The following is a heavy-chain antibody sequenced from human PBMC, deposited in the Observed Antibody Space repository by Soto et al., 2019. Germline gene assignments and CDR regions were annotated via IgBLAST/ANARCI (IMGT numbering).Heavy chain of an antibody. J-gene: IGHJ4*02. CDR3: SVNVETALAREEY. Sequence: QVQLVQSGAEVQKPGSSVKVYCKASGGTFSSYAISWVRQAPGQGLEWMGGIIPIFGTANYAQKLQGRGTITAEKSTSTAYMELSSLISEDTVVYYCSVNVETALAREEYWGLRALVTDAS. CDR1: GGTFSSYA. D-gene: IGHD5-18*01. V-gene: IGHV1-69*06. CDR2: IIPIFGTA.